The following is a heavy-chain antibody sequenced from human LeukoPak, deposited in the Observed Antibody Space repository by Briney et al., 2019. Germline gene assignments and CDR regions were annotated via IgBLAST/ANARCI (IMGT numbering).Heavy chain of an antibody. Sequence: ASVKVSCKASGYTFTSYDINWVRQATGQGLEWMGWMSPDSGYTGYAQTFQGRVTLTRNTSVSTAFMELSSLRSEDTAVYYCAKDVWELLVTAFDIWGQGTMVTVSS. CDR2: MSPDSGYT. V-gene: IGHV1-8*01. D-gene: IGHD1-26*01. CDR3: AKDVWELLVTAFDI. J-gene: IGHJ3*02. CDR1: GYTFTSYD.